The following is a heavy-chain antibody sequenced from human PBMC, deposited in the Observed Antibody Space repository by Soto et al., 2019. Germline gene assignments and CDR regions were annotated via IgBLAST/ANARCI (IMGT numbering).Heavy chain of an antibody. CDR1: GFTFSSYS. D-gene: IGHD3-9*01. CDR3: ARDGANYDILTGPD. Sequence: LRLSCAASGFTFSSYSMNWVRQAPGKGLEWVSSISSSSSYIYYADSVKGRFTISRDNAKNSLYLQMNSLRAEDTAVYYCARDGANYDILTGPDWGQGTLVTVSS. J-gene: IGHJ4*02. V-gene: IGHV3-21*01. CDR2: ISSSSSYI.